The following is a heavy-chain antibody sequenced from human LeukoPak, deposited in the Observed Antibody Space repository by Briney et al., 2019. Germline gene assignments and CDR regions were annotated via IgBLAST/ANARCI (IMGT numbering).Heavy chain of an antibody. CDR2: VDHSGST. CDR3: ARKQSYGSGRFYNTYYYYYMDV. CDR1: GGSFRGYF. Sequence: SETLSLTCAVYGGSFRGYFWSWIRQPPGKGLEWIGEVDHSGSTNYNPSLKSRVTISVDMSQNQFSLRLSSVTAADAAVYYCARKQSYGSGRFYNTYYYYYMDVWGKGTTVTISS. V-gene: IGHV4-34*01. D-gene: IGHD3-10*01. J-gene: IGHJ6*03.